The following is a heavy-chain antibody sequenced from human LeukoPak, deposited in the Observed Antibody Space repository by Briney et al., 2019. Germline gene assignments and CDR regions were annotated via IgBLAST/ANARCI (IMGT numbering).Heavy chain of an antibody. J-gene: IGHJ3*02. CDR2: IYSSGST. Sequence: PSETLPLTCSVSGASISSGSNYWGWIRQPPGKTLEWIGSIYSSGSTYYNPSLKSRVTISVDTSKNQFSLKLSSVTAADTAVYFCARGPYSYDSSGAFDIWGQGTMVTVSS. D-gene: IGHD3-22*01. V-gene: IGHV4-39*07. CDR3: ARGPYSYDSSGAFDI. CDR1: GASISSGSNY.